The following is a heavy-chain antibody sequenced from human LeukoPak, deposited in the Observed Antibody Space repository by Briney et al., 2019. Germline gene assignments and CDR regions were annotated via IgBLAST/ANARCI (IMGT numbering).Heavy chain of an antibody. CDR2: TSYSGAT. D-gene: IGHD3-9*01. J-gene: IGHJ4*02. CDR3: ARVTGYMIEDYFDY. CDR1: GGSINSGGYS. Sequence: PSETLSLTCAVSGGSINSGGYSWSWIRQPPGKGLEWLGYTSYSGATYYNPSLKSRITISVDTSKNQFSLKLNSVTAADTAVYYCARVTGYMIEDYFDYWGQGTLVTVSS. V-gene: IGHV4-30-4*07.